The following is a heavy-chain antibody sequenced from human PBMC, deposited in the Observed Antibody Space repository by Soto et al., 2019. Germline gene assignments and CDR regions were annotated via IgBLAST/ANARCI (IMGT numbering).Heavy chain of an antibody. V-gene: IGHV4-4*02. D-gene: IGHD3-10*01. CDR2: IYHSGST. CDR3: AIDYMVRGVMSGFGP. CDR1: GGSISSSNW. J-gene: IGHJ5*02. Sequence: QVQLQESGPGLVKPSGTLSLTCAVSGGSISSSNWWSWVRQPPGKGLEWIGEIYHSGSTNYNPSLNTRVTISVDKSTTHFSLKLSSVTAADTAGSYCAIDYMVRGVMSGFGPWGPGTLVTVS.